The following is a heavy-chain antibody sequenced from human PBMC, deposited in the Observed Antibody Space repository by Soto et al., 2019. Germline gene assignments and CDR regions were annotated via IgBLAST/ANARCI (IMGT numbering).Heavy chain of an antibody. V-gene: IGHV4-39*01. J-gene: IGHJ3*02. CDR1: GGSISSSTYY. CDR3: ARLRIEGTTYGALDI. D-gene: IGHD1-7*01. CDR2: IYYSGST. Sequence: QLQLQESGPGLVKPSETLSLTCTVSGGSISSSTYYWGWIRQPPGKGLEWIGSIYYSGSTYSNPSLKSRVTIPVDTSKNQFSQQLSSVTAADAAVYYCARLRIEGTTYGALDIWGQGTMVTVSS.